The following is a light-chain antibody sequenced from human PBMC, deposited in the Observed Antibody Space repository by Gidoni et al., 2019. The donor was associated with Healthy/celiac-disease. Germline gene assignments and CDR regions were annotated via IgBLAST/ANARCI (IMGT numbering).Light chain of an antibody. J-gene: IGKJ4*01. V-gene: IGKV1-39*01. CDR3: QQSYSTPRLPT. CDR2: AAS. Sequence: DIQMTQSPSSLSASVGDRVTITCRASQSIRSYLNWYQQKPGKAPKLLIYAASSLQSGVPSRFSGSGSGTDFTLTISSLQPEDFATYYCQQSYSTPRLPTFGGGTKVEIK. CDR1: QSIRSY.